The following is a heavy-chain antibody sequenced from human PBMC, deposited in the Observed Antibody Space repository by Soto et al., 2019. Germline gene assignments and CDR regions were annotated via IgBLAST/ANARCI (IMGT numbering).Heavy chain of an antibody. D-gene: IGHD6-13*01. CDR1: GFTFTSSA. CDR3: AADGSSSWYYYYYGMDV. V-gene: IGHV1-58*01. J-gene: IGHJ6*02. Sequence: ASVKVSCKASGFTFTSSAVQWVRQARGQRLEWIGWIVVGSGNTNYAQKFQERVTITRDMSTSTAYMELSSLRSEDTAVYCCAADGSSSWYYYYYGMDVWGQGTTVTVSS. CDR2: IVVGSGNT.